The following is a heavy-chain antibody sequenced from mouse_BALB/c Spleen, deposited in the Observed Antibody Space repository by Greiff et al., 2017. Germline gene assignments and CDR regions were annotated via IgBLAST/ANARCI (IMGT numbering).Heavy chain of an antibody. CDR2: ISYSGST. D-gene: IGHD1-1*01. V-gene: IGHV3-2*02. Sequence: DVKLQESGPGLVKPSQSLSLTCTVTGYSITSDYAWNWIRQFPGNKLEWMGYISYSGSTSYNPSLKSRISITRDTSKNQFFLQLNSVTTEDTATYYCARWGDLLLRPRDYWGQGTSVTVSS. CDR3: ARWGDLLLRPRDY. J-gene: IGHJ4*01. CDR1: GYSITSDYA.